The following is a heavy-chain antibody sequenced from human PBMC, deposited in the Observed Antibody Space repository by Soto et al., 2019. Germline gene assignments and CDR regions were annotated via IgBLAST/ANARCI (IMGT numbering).Heavy chain of an antibody. CDR3: ARHGDDGDYSSLVWFDP. CDR2: IYYSGST. J-gene: IGHJ5*02. CDR1: GGSIRSSSYY. D-gene: IGHD4-17*01. Sequence: QLQLQESGPGLVKPSETLSLTCTVSGGSIRSSSYYWGWIRQPPGKGLEWIGSIYYSGSTYYNPSLKSRVSISVDTSKNQFSLKLSSVTAADTAVYYCARHGDDGDYSSLVWFDPWGQGTLVTVSS. V-gene: IGHV4-39*01.